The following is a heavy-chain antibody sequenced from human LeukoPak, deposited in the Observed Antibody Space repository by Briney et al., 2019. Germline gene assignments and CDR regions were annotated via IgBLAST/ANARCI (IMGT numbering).Heavy chain of an antibody. CDR2: ISSSSSYI. J-gene: IGHJ4*02. V-gene: IGHV3-21*01. CDR3: ARYSGIAAAGY. CDR1: GFTFSSYS. D-gene: IGHD6-13*01. Sequence: GGSLRLSCAASGFTFSSYSMNWVRQAPGKGLEWVSSISSSSSYIYYADSVKGRFTISRDNAKNSLYLQMNSLRAEDTAVYYCARYSGIAAAGYWGQGTLVTVSS.